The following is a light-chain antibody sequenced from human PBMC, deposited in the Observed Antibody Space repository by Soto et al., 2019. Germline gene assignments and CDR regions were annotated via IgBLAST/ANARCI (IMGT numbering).Light chain of an antibody. Sequence: EIVLTQSPGTLSLSPGERATLSCRASEFLSSSYLVGYQQKPGQAPRLLIYAASRRATGIPDRFSGSGSATEYTLPINTLEPEDFAVYYCQQQGTFGQGTKLEIK. CDR1: EFLSSSY. V-gene: IGKV3-20*01. CDR2: AAS. J-gene: IGKJ2*01. CDR3: QQQGT.